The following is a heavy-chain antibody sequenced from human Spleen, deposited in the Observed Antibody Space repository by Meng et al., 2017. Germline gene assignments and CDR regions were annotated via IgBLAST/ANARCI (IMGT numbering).Heavy chain of an antibody. V-gene: IGHV4-34*01. CDR2: INHSGST. Sequence: QVELQQWGAGRLKPSETLSLTCAVYGGSFSGYYWSWIRQPPGKGLEWIGEINHSGSTNYIPSLTSRVTISVDTSKNQFSLKLSSVTAADTAVYYCARVCPVDSSSPSPGWFDPWGQGTLVTVSS. CDR1: GGSFSGYY. CDR3: ARVCPVDSSSPSPGWFDP. J-gene: IGHJ5*02. D-gene: IGHD6-13*01.